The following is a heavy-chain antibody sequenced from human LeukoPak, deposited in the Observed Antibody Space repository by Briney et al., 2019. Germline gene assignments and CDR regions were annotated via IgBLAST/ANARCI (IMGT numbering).Heavy chain of an antibody. V-gene: IGHV1-18*01. D-gene: IGHD3-22*01. Sequence: GASVKVSCKASGYTFTSYGISWVRQAPGQGLEWMGWISAYNGNTNYAQKLQGRVTMTTDTSTSTAYMELRSLRSDDTAVYYCARDQATYYYDSSGYDFDYWGQGTLVTVSS. CDR3: ARDQATYYYDSSGYDFDY. J-gene: IGHJ4*02. CDR1: GYTFTSYG. CDR2: ISAYNGNT.